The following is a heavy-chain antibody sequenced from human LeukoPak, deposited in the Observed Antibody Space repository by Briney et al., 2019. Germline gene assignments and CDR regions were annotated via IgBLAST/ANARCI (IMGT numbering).Heavy chain of an antibody. V-gene: IGHV3-64D*09. Sequence: GGSLRLSCSASGFTFSSYAMHWVRQAPGKGLEYVSAISSNGGSTYYAESVKGRFTISRDNSKNTLYLQMSSLRAEDTAVYYCVKDRRYSSSWGLFDYWGQGTLVSVSS. CDR3: VKDRRYSSSWGLFDY. CDR2: ISSNGGST. D-gene: IGHD6-13*01. J-gene: IGHJ4*02. CDR1: GFTFSSYA.